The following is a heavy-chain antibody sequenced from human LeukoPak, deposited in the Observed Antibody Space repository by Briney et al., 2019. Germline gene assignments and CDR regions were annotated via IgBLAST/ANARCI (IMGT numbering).Heavy chain of an antibody. CDR2: IVLLLGAA. CDR1: GGTFSDYG. V-gene: IGHV1-69*11. Sequence: ASVKVSCKASGGTFSDYGISWVRQAPGQGLEYMGRIVLLLGAANYAQKFQGRVTITTDESTSTAYMELSSLRSEDTAVYYCARGDGYWGQGTLVTVSS. CDR3: ARGDGY. J-gene: IGHJ4*02. D-gene: IGHD5-24*01.